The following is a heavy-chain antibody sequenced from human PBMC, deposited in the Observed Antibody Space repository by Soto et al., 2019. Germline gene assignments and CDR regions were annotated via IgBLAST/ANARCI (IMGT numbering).Heavy chain of an antibody. D-gene: IGHD5-12*01. V-gene: IGHV4-31*03. CDR3: ARVYSRPALFDS. CDR2: MSHSGTT. J-gene: IGHJ5*01. Sequence: QVQLQESGPGLMKPSQTLSLTCTVSGGYISSAGSFWSWVRQHPGRVLEWMGYMSHSGTTFYNSSLKNRVTISIEPSKNPFSLIPGSVTAVETAVYFWARVYSRPALFDSWGPGTLVIVSS. CDR1: GGYISSAGSF.